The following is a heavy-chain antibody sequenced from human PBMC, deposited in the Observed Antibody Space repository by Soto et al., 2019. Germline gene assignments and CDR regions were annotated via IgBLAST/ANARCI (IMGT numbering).Heavy chain of an antibody. Sequence: EVQLVESGGGLVQPGGSLRLSCAASEFTFSGRSVHWVRQAPGKGLVWVSGIDKVGTVSTYADSVKGRFTSSRDNAKNTVYPQMNSLRVEDTAVYYCARGWFGPDVWGKGTTVTVSS. CDR1: EFTFSGRS. V-gene: IGHV3-74*01. D-gene: IGHD3-10*01. J-gene: IGHJ6*03. CDR2: IDKVGTVS. CDR3: ARGWFGPDV.